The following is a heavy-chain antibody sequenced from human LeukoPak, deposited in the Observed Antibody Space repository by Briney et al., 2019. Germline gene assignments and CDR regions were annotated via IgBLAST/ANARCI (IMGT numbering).Heavy chain of an antibody. Sequence: SETLSLTCTVSGGSISSYYWSWIRQPAGKGLEWIGRIYTSGSTNYNPSLKSRVTISVDTSKNQFSLKLSSVTAADKAVYYCARTNIVVVPAATYYYYGMDVWGQGTTVTVSS. CDR2: IYTSGST. D-gene: IGHD2-2*01. V-gene: IGHV4-4*07. J-gene: IGHJ6*02. CDR3: ARTNIVVVPAATYYYYGMDV. CDR1: GGSISSYY.